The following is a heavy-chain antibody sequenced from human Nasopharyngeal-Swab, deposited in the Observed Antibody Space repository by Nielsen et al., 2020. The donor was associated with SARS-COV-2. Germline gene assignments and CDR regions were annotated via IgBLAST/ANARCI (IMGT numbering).Heavy chain of an antibody. Sequence: GESLKISCAASGFILSASAIHWVRQASGKGLEWVGRIGDKDHNYATTYGASVQGRFTISRDDSKNTAFLQMDGLKTEDTALYYCMTDFYFDYWGQGALVTVSS. V-gene: IGHV3-73*01. CDR3: MTDFYFDY. J-gene: IGHJ4*02. CDR1: GFILSASA. CDR2: IGDKDHNYAT.